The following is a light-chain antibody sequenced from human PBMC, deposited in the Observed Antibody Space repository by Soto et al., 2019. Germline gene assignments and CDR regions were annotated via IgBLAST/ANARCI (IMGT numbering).Light chain of an antibody. Sequence: DTQMTQSPSTLSASVGDRVTITCRASQSISNWLAWYQQRPGRAPKLLIYKASTLQGGVPSRFSGSGSGTEFTLTINSLQPDDFAIYYCQQYNTFLPTFGQGTKVEFK. J-gene: IGKJ1*01. CDR1: QSISNW. CDR3: QQYNTFLPT. V-gene: IGKV1-5*03. CDR2: KAS.